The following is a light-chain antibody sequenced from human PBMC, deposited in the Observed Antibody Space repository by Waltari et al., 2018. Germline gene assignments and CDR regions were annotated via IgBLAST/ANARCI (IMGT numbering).Light chain of an antibody. CDR2: ETS. CDR1: QSIGNR. J-gene: IGKJ4*01. CDR3: QQYHVYSLT. Sequence: RPASQSIGNRLAWYQPVPGKAPTFLIYETSNCDSGVPSRFSGRGAGTECTLPISRLQPDDFATYYGQQYHVYSLTFGGGTKVDLK. V-gene: IGKV1-5*03.